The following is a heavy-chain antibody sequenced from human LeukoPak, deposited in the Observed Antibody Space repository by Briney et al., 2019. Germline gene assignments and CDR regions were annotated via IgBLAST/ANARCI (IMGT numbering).Heavy chain of an antibody. Sequence: PGGSLRLSCAASGFTFSSYAMHWVRQAPGKGLEYVSAISSNGGSTYYANSVKGRFTISRDNSKNTLYLQMGSLRAEDMAVYYCARGGLYYYDSSGYTFDYWGQGTLVTVSS. CDR2: ISSNGGST. D-gene: IGHD3-22*01. CDR1: GFTFSSYA. CDR3: ARGGLYYYDSSGYTFDY. V-gene: IGHV3-64*01. J-gene: IGHJ4*02.